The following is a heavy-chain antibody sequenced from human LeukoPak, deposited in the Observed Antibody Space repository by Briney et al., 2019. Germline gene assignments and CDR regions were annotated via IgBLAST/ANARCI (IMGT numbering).Heavy chain of an antibody. V-gene: IGHV1-18*01. CDR2: ISAYNGNT. J-gene: IGHJ4*02. Sequence: ASVKVSCKASGYTFTSYGMSWVRQAPGQGLEWMGWISAYNGNTNYAQKLQGRVTMTTDTSTSTAYMELRSLRSDDTAVYYCARGGPDTAMVHRNDYWGQGTLVTVSS. CDR3: ARGGPDTAMVHRNDY. D-gene: IGHD5-18*01. CDR1: GYTFTSYG.